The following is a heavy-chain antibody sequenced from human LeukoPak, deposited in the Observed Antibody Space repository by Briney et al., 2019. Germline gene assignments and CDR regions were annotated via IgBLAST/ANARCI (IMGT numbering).Heavy chain of an antibody. Sequence: ASVKVSCKVSGYTLTELSMHWVRQAPGKGLEWMGGFDPEDGETIYAQKFQGRVTMTEDTSTDTAYVELSSLRSEDTAVYYCATSLSGHYYYYGMDVWGQGTTVTVSS. CDR2: FDPEDGET. CDR1: GYTLTELS. J-gene: IGHJ6*02. CDR3: ATSLSGHYYYYGMDV. D-gene: IGHD3-10*01. V-gene: IGHV1-24*01.